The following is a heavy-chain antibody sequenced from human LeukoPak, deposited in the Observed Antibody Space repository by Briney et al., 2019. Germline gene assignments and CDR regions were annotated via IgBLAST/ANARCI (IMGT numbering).Heavy chain of an antibody. D-gene: IGHD6-13*01. CDR2: INHSGST. J-gene: IGHJ6*02. Sequence: SETLSLTCAVYGGSFSGYYWSWIRQPPGKGLEWIGEINHSGSTNYNPSLKSRVTISVDTSKNQFSLKLSSVTAADTAVYYCARAASIAAAGTTRNYYYYGMDVWGQGTTVTVSS. CDR3: ARAASIAAAGTTRNYYYYGMDV. V-gene: IGHV4-34*01. CDR1: GGSFSGYY.